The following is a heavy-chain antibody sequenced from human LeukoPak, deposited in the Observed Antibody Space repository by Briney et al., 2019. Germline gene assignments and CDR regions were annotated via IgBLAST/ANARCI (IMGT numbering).Heavy chain of an antibody. V-gene: IGHV4-59*01. CDR2: IYYSGST. CDR3: ARGQAGRDAFDI. D-gene: IGHD6-19*01. J-gene: IGHJ3*02. Sequence: SETLSLTCTVSGGSLSSYYWSWIRQPPGKGLEWIGYIYYSGSTNYNPSLKSRVTISVDTSKNQFALKLSSVTAADTAVYYCARGQAGRDAFDIWGQGTMVTVSS. CDR1: GGSLSSYY.